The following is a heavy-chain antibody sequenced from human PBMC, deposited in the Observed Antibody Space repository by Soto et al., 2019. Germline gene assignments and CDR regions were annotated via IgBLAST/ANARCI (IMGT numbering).Heavy chain of an antibody. CDR3: ARDPMGRYYGSGSYYFDY. Sequence: QVQLVESGGGVVQPGRSLRLSCAASGFTFSSYAMHWVRQAPGKGLEWVAVISYDGSNKYYADSVKGRFTISRDNSTNTLYLQMNSLRAEDKAVYYCARDPMGRYYGSGSYYFDYWGQGTLVTVSS. J-gene: IGHJ4*02. CDR1: GFTFSSYA. D-gene: IGHD3-10*01. CDR2: ISYDGSNK. V-gene: IGHV3-30-3*01.